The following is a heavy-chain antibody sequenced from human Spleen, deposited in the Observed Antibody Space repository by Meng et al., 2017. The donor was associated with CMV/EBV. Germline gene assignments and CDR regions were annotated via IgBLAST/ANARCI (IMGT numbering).Heavy chain of an antibody. CDR1: GGTFSSYA. V-gene: IGHV1-69*05. CDR3: ARELSGGRGYHGMDV. CDR2: IIPIFGTA. D-gene: IGHD2-15*01. J-gene: IGHJ6*02. Sequence: SVKVSCKASGGTFSSYAISWVRQAPGQGLEWMGGIIPIFGTANYARKFQGRVTMTTDTSTSTVYMELSSLRSEDTAVYSCARELSGGRGYHGMDVWGQGTTVTVSS.